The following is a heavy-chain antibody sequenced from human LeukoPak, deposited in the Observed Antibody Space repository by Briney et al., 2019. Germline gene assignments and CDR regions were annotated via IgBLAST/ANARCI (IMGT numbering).Heavy chain of an antibody. CDR2: IIPIFGTA. Sequence: SVKVSCKASGGTFSSYAISWVRQAPGQGLEWMGRIIPIFGTANYAQKFQGRVTITTDESTSTAYMELSSLRSEDTAVYYCCGGYSYEFSDPWGQGTLVTVSS. D-gene: IGHD5-18*01. V-gene: IGHV1-69*05. J-gene: IGHJ5*02. CDR1: GGTFSSYA. CDR3: CGGYSYEFSDP.